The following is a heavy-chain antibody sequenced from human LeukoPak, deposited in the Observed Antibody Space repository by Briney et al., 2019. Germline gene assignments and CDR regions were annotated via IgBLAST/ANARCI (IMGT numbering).Heavy chain of an antibody. CDR3: ARLGAGPTYYDFWSGYSSFYFDY. V-gene: IGHV4-39*01. D-gene: IGHD3-3*01. CDR2: IHYSGNT. Sequence: PSETLSLTCTVSGGSTSSSNYYWGWIRQPPGKGLEWIGGIHYSGNTYYNPSLKSRVTISADTSKNQFSLKLSSVTAADTAVYYCARLGAGPTYYDFWSGYSSFYFDYWGQGTLVTVSS. CDR1: GGSTSSSNYY. J-gene: IGHJ4*02.